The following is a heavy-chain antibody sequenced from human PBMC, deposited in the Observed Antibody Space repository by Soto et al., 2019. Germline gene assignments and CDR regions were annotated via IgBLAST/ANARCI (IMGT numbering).Heavy chain of an antibody. V-gene: IGHV3-23*01. CDR3: AKELRDSSSWYIRAFDI. D-gene: IGHD6-13*01. J-gene: IGHJ3*02. CDR2: ISGSGGST. Sequence: GGSLRLSCAASGFTFSSYAMSWVRQAPGKGLEWVSAISGSGGSTYYADSVKGRFTISRDNSKNTLYLQMNSLRAEDTAVYYCAKELRDSSSWYIRAFDILGQGTMVTVSS. CDR1: GFTFSSYA.